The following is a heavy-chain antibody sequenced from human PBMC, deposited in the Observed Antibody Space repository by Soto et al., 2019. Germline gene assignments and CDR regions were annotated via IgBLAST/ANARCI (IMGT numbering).Heavy chain of an antibody. J-gene: IGHJ3*02. CDR1: GGSISSSSYY. CDR3: ARRRARQVSAHYYDSSGYYPGAFDI. V-gene: IGHV4-39*01. CDR2: IYYSGST. Sequence: SETLSLTCTVSGGSISSSSYYWGWIRQPPGKGLEWIGSIYYSGSTYYNPSLKSRVTISVDTSKNQFSLKLSSVTAADTAVYYCARRRARQVSAHYYDSSGYYPGAFDIWGQGTMVTVSS. D-gene: IGHD3-22*01.